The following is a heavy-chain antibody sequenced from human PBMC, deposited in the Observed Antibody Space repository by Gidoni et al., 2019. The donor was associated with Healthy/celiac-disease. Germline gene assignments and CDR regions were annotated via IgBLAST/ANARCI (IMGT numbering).Heavy chain of an antibody. CDR2: ST. CDR3: ARESLSEDY. J-gene: IGHJ4*02. Sequence: STYYNPSLKSRVTISVDTSKNQFSLKLSSVTAADTAVYYCARESLSEDYWGQGTLVTVSS. V-gene: IGHV4-31*02.